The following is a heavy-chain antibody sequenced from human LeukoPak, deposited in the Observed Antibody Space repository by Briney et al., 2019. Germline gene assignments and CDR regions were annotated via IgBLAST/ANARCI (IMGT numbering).Heavy chain of an antibody. CDR1: GYTFTGYY. D-gene: IGHD4-11*01. V-gene: IGHV1-2*02. CDR2: INPNRPAT. J-gene: IGHJ4*02. CDR3: ARWRYTNYFFDY. Sequence: ATVKVSCKASGYTFTGYYIHWVRQAPGQGLEWIGWINPNRPATNYAVKFNDRVIMTSDTSTNTAYMELNRLTSDDTAVYYCARWRYTNYFFDYWGQGTLVTVSS.